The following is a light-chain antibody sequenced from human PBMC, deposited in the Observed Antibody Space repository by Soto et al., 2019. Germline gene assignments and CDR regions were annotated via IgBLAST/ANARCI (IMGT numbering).Light chain of an antibody. V-gene: IGKV3-20*01. CDR1: QIVDSSY. Sequence: EIVLTQSPGTLSLSPGERATLSCWVSQIVDSSYLAWYQQKPGQAPRLLICGASNRATGVPDRFSGGGSGTDFTLTISRLEPEDFAVYYCQQYGTSPFTFGQGSKLEIK. J-gene: IGKJ2*01. CDR3: QQYGTSPFT. CDR2: GAS.